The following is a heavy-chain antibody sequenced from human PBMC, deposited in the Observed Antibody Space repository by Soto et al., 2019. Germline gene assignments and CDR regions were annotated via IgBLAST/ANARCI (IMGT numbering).Heavy chain of an antibody. V-gene: IGHV1-18*01. CDR1: GYTFTAYG. J-gene: IGHJ4*02. CDR2: ISAYNGYT. CDR3: ARDRAGNCSGNSCYPLHHFEY. D-gene: IGHD2-15*01. Sequence: QVQLVQSGGEVKKPGASVKVSCKASGYTFTAYGISWVRQAPGQGPEWMGWISAYNGYTNYAQKFQGRVTVTADPPTSTAYMELTSLRSDDTAVYYCARDRAGNCSGNSCYPLHHFEYWGLGTLVTVSS.